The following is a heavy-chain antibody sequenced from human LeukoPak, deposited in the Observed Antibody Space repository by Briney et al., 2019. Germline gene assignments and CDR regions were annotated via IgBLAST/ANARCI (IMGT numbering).Heavy chain of an antibody. CDR1: GYTFTSYD. D-gene: IGHD3-16*02. Sequence: GASAKVSCKASGYTFTSYDINWVRQATGQGLEWMGWMNPNSGNTGSAQRFQGRVTMTRDTSISTAYMELSSLTSEDTAVYYCARGPLVRLPSSFDPWGQGTLVTVSS. CDR3: ARGPLVRLPSSFDP. CDR2: MNPNSGNT. V-gene: IGHV1-8*01. J-gene: IGHJ5*02.